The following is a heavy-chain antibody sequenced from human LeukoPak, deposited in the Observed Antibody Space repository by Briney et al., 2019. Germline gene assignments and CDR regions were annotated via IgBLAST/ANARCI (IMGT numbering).Heavy chain of an antibody. V-gene: IGHV3-74*01. Sequence: PGGSLRLSCAASGFTFSSYWMHWVRQAPGKGLVWVSRINSDGSSTSYADSVKGRFTISRDNAKNTLYLQMNSLRAEDTAVYYCARRSSGWYDTLDYWGQGTLVTVSS. J-gene: IGHJ4*02. CDR2: INSDGSST. D-gene: IGHD6-19*01. CDR3: ARRSSGWYDTLDY. CDR1: GFTFSSYW.